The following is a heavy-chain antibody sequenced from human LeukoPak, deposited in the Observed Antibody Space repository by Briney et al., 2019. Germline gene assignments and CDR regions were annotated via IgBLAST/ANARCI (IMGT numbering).Heavy chain of an antibody. Sequence: GGSLRLSCAASGFTLSSYAMTWVRQAPGKGLEWVSDIVDSGVTTYYAGSVKRWCSISRNNSKNTLYLEMSSMRAEDTAVYFCASFHYYGSGAYYLSYWGQGTLVTVSS. V-gene: IGHV3-23*01. CDR1: GFTLSSYA. J-gene: IGHJ4*02. CDR3: ASFHYYGSGAYYLSY. CDR2: IVDSGVTT. D-gene: IGHD3-10*01.